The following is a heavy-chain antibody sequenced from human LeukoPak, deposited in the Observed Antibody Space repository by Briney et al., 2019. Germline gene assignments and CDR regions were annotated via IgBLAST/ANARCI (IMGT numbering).Heavy chain of an antibody. V-gene: IGHV1-2*02. CDR1: GYTFTGYY. D-gene: IGHD3-22*01. CDR2: INPNSGGT. J-gene: IGHJ4*02. Sequence: GASVKVSCKASGYTFTGYYMHWVRQAPGQGLEGMGWINPNSGGTNYAQKFQGRVTMTRDTSISTAYMELSRLRSDDTAVYYCARSHSSGYYYRYWGQGTLVTVSS. CDR3: ARSHSSGYYYRY.